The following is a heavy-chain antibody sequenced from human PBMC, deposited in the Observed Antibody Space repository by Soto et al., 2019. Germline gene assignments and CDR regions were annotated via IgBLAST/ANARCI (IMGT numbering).Heavy chain of an antibody. CDR2: MHYTGFS. D-gene: IGHD2-15*01. J-gene: IGHJ4*02. V-gene: IGHV4-59*02. Sequence: SETLSLTCSFSGDSVTSHYLTWIRQSPEKGLEWIGYMHYTGFSHYNPSLKSRLTISVDRSKNQFTLQMNSLRAEDTAVYYCARNVGSSQYYFDYWGQGTLVTVSS. CDR3: ARNVGSSQYYFDY. CDR1: GDSVTSHY.